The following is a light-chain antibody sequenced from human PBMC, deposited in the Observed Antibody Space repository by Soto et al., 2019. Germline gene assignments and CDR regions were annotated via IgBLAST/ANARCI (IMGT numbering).Light chain of an antibody. CDR3: AAWDDSLNGAV. CDR1: SSNIGSNT. CDR2: SNN. J-gene: IGLJ7*01. Sequence: QSVLTQPPSASGTRGQRVTISCSGSSSNIGSNTVNWYQQLPGTAPKLLIYSNNQRPSGVPDRFSCSKSGTSASLAISGLHSEDEADYYCAAWDDSLNGAVFGGGTQLTVL. V-gene: IGLV1-44*01.